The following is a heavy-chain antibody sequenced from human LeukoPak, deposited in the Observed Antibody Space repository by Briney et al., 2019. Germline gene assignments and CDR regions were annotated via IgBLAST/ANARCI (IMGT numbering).Heavy chain of an antibody. CDR1: GGSISSYY. J-gene: IGHJ5*02. D-gene: IGHD5-18*01. V-gene: IGHV4-4*07. Sequence: SETLSLTCTVSGGSISSYYWSWIRQPAGKGLEWIGRIYTSGSTNYNPSLKSRVTMSVDTSKNQFSLKLSSVTAADTAVYYCARRRAQRGYSYGYWFDPWGQGTLVTVSS. CDR2: IYTSGST. CDR3: ARRRAQRGYSYGYWFDP.